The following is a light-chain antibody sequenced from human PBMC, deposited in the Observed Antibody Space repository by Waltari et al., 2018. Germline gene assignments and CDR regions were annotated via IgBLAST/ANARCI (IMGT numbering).Light chain of an antibody. J-gene: IGKJ2*03. CDR3: MQGMQLPYS. CDR1: QSLLRSNGNTY. V-gene: IGKV2D-29*02. CDR2: FVS. Sequence: DIVMTQTPLSLPVSPGEPASIPCRSSQSLLRSNGNTYLFWYLQKPGQSPQLLIYFVSNRASGVPDRFSGSGSGTDFTLKISRVEAEDVGVYYCMQGMQLPYSFGQGTKVEIK.